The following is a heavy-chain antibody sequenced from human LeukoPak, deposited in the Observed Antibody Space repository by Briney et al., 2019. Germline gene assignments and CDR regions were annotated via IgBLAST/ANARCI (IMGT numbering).Heavy chain of an antibody. CDR2: IWSDGSNK. CDR3: AREFYYYDSSGYYRPLGD. CDR1: GFTFSGYG. D-gene: IGHD3-22*01. V-gene: IGHV3-33*01. J-gene: IGHJ4*02. Sequence: GGSLRLSCAASGFTFSGYGMHWVRQAPGKGLEWVTVIWSDGSNKYYADSVRGRFTISRDNSKNTLYLQMNSLRAEDTAVYYCAREFYYYDSSGYYRPLGDWGQGTLVTVSS.